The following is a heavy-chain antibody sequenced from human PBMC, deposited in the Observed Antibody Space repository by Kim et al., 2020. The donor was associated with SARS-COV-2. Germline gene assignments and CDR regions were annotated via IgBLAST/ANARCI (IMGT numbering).Heavy chain of an antibody. D-gene: IGHD3-10*01. CDR1: GYSFTSYW. V-gene: IGHV5-10-1*01. CDR3: ARHVGDITMVRGVIVGNWFDP. J-gene: IGHJ5*02. Sequence: GESLKISCKGSGYSFTSYWISWVRQMPGKGLEWMGRIDPSDSYTNYSPSFQGHVTISADKSISTAYLQWSSLEASDTAMYYCARHVGDITMVRGVIVGNWFDPWGQGTLVTVSS. CDR2: IDPSDSYT.